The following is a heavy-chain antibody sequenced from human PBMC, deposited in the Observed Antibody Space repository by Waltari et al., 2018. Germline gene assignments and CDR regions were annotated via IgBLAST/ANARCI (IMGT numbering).Heavy chain of an antibody. J-gene: IGHJ6*03. V-gene: IGHV4-38-2*02. CDR1: GYSISSGYY. Sequence: QVQLQESGPGLVKPSETLSLTCTVSGYSISSGYYWGWIRQPPGKGLEWIWIIYHSRSTAYNPALKSRVTISLDTSKNQFSLKLSSVPAADTAVYSCASPNLREDYYYYYMDVWGKGTTVTVSS. CDR3: ASPNLREDYYYYYMDV. D-gene: IGHD1-1*01. CDR2: IYHSRST.